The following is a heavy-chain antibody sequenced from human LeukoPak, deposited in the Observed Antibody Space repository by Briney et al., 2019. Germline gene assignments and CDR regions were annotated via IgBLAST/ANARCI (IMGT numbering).Heavy chain of an antibody. CDR2: INPNSGNT. CDR1: GYTFTSYD. CDR3: ARALWNSGGYYFDY. D-gene: IGHD1-7*01. Sequence: ASVKVSCKASGYTFTSYDINWVRQAPGQGLEWMGWINPNSGNTGYAQKFQGRVTMTRNTSISTAYMELSSLRSEDTAVYYCARALWNSGGYYFDYWGQGTLVTVSS. V-gene: IGHV1-8*01. J-gene: IGHJ4*02.